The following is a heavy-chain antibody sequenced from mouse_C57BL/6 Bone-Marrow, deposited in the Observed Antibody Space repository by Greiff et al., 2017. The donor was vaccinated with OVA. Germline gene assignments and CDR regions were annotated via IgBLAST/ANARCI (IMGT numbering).Heavy chain of an antibody. J-gene: IGHJ2*01. CDR1: GFTFSSYG. CDR3: ARHGYYGSSPYYFDY. Sequence: EVQLVESGGDLVKPGGSLKPSCAASGFTFSSYGMSWVRQTPDKRLEWVATISSGGSYTYYPDSVKGRFPISRDNAKNTLYLQMSSLKSEDTAMYYCARHGYYGSSPYYFDYWGQGTTLTVSS. D-gene: IGHD1-1*01. CDR2: ISSGGSYT. V-gene: IGHV5-6*01.